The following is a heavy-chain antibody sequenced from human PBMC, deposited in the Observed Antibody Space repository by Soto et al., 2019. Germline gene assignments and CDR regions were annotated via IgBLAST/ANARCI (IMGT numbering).Heavy chain of an antibody. D-gene: IGHD3-3*01. J-gene: IGHJ4*02. CDR1: GGSFIGYY. CDR2: ISHGGGT. V-gene: IGHV4-34*01. Sequence: QVQLQQWGAGLLKPSETLSLTCAVYGGSFIGYYWTWIRQPPGKGLEWIGEISHGGGTKYNSSLKSRVTISVDTSKNQFSLKVSSVTAADTAVYYCGSRWSVSIFGVAQGGYNWGQGAVVIVSS. CDR3: GSRWSVSIFGVAQGGYN.